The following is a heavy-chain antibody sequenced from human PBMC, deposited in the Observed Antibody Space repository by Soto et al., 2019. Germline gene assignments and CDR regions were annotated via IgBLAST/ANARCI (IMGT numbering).Heavy chain of an antibody. V-gene: IGHV3-74*01. CDR2: INSDGSST. CDR3: VRDDIGLGIDY. Sequence: GGSLRLSCAASGFTFSSYAMSWVRQAPGKGLVWVSHINSDGSSTTYADSVKGRFTISRDNAKNTLYLQMNSLRAEDTAVYDCVRDDIGLGIDYWRLGTLVTVSS. J-gene: IGHJ4*02. D-gene: IGHD1-26*01. CDR1: GFTFSSYA.